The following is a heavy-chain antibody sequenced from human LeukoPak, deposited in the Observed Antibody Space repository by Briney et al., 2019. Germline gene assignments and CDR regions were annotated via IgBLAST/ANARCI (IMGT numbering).Heavy chain of an antibody. Sequence: ASVNVSFKASGYTFTSYGISWVRQAPGQGLEWMGWISAYNGNTNYAQKLQDRVTMTTDTSTSTAYMELRSLRSDDTAVYYCARDRTMVRGVILALGYWGQGTLVTVSS. V-gene: IGHV1-18*01. CDR3: ARDRTMVRGVILALGY. D-gene: IGHD3-10*01. CDR2: ISAYNGNT. J-gene: IGHJ4*02. CDR1: GYTFTSYG.